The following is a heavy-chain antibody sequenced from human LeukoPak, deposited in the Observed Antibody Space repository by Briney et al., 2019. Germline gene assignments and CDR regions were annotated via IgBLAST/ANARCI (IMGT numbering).Heavy chain of an antibody. V-gene: IGHV4-61*02. J-gene: IGHJ5*02. CDR2: IYTSGSI. CDR1: GGSISSGSYY. Sequence: PSQTLSLTCTVSGGSISSGSYYCSWLRQPAGKGLEWIGRIYTSGSINYNPSLTNRVTISVDTSKIQCSLKLSSVSAADTAVYYCARGPGRLGYCSGGSCQGYWFDPWGQGTLVTVSS. CDR3: ARGPGRLGYCSGGSCQGYWFDP. D-gene: IGHD2-15*01.